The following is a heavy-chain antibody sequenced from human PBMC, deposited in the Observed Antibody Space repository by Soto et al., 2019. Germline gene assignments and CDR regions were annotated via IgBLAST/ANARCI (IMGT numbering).Heavy chain of an antibody. V-gene: IGHV1-18*04. CDR1: GYTFTSYG. Sequence: QVQLVQSGAEVKKPGASVKVSCKASGYTFTSYGISWVRQAPGQGLEWMGWISAYNGNTNYAQKLQGRVTMTTDTSTSTAYMELRGLRSDDTAVYYCARIVGAGYYYYYGMDVWGQGTTVTVSS. CDR2: ISAYNGNT. J-gene: IGHJ6*02. CDR3: ARIVGAGYYYYYGMDV. D-gene: IGHD1-26*01.